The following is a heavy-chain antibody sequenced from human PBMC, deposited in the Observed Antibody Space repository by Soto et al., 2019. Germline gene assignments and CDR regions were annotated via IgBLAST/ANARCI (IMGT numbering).Heavy chain of an antibody. V-gene: IGHV3-13*05. Sequence: GGSLRLSCAASGFTFSTYDMHWVRQATGKGLEWVSAIGAAYDPYYSGSVKGRFTISRENAKSSLSLQMNSLRVGDTAVYYCARAYSGQLPRRAVYYYAIYVWGPG. CDR1: GFTFSTYD. CDR2: IGAAYDP. J-gene: IGHJ6*02. D-gene: IGHD2-2*01. CDR3: ARAYSGQLPRRAVYYYAIYV.